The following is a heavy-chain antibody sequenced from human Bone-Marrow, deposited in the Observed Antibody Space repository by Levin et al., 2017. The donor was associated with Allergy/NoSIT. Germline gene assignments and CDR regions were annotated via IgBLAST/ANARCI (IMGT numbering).Heavy chain of an antibody. CDR1: GFTFSKYS. Sequence: GASVKVSCIASGFTFSKYSMNWVRQAPGKGLEWVSSITSSGNYIYYADSVKGRFTISRDSAKNSLYLHMNSLRVEDAAVYYCARGPSLDYWGQGTPVTVSS. CDR2: ITSSGNYI. V-gene: IGHV3-21*01. J-gene: IGHJ4*02. CDR3: ARGPSLDY.